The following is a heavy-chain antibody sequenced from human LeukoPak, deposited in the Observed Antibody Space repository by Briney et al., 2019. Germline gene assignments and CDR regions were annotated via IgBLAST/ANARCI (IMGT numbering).Heavy chain of an antibody. CDR3: ARAYSSSLEGSVWFDP. Sequence: PSETLSLTCTVSGGSISSYYWSWIRQPPGKGLEWIGYIYYSGSTNYNPSLKSRATISVDTSKNQFSLKLSSVTAADTAVYYCARAYSSSLEGSVWFDPWGQGTLVTVSS. J-gene: IGHJ5*02. D-gene: IGHD6-6*01. V-gene: IGHV4-59*01. CDR2: IYYSGST. CDR1: GGSISSYY.